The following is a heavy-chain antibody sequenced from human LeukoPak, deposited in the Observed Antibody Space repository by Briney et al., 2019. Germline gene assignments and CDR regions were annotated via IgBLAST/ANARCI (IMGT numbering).Heavy chain of an antibody. Sequence: ASVKVSCKASGYTFTGYYMHWVRQAPGQGLEWMGWINPNSGGTNYAQKFQGRVTMTRDTSISTAYMELSRLRSDDTAVYYCARADSDYGDYIFDYWGQGTLVTVSS. V-gene: IGHV1-2*02. J-gene: IGHJ4*02. CDR2: INPNSGGT. CDR3: ARADSDYGDYIFDY. D-gene: IGHD4-17*01. CDR1: GYTFTGYY.